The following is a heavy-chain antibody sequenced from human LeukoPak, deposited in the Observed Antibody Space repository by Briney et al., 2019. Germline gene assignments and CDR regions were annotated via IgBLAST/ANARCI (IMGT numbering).Heavy chain of an antibody. CDR2: ISSSSSYI. CDR1: GFTFSSYS. D-gene: IGHD2-2*01. J-gene: IGHJ4*02. Sequence: GGSLKLSCAASGFTFSSYSMNWVRQAPGKGLEWVSSISSSSSYIYYADSVKGRFTISRDNAKNSLYLQMNSLRAEDTAVYYCARHADIVVVPAAKGGIDYWGQGTLVTVSS. CDR3: ARHADIVVVPAAKGGIDY. V-gene: IGHV3-21*01.